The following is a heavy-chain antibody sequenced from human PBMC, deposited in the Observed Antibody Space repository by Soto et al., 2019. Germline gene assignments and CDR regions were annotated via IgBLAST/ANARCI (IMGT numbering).Heavy chain of an antibody. Sequence: QLQLQESGSGLVKPSQTLSLTCAVSGGSISSGGYSWSWIRQPPGKGLEWIGYIYHSGSTYYNPSLKSRVTISVDRSKNQFSLKLSSVTAADTAVHYCARVKLLGSGSYSRYYYYGMDVWGQGTTVTVSS. CDR1: GGSISSGGYS. V-gene: IGHV4-30-2*01. J-gene: IGHJ6*02. D-gene: IGHD3-10*01. CDR3: ARVKLLGSGSYSRYYYYGMDV. CDR2: IYHSGST.